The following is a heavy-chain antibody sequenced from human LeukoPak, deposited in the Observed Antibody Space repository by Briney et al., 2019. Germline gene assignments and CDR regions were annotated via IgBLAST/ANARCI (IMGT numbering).Heavy chain of an antibody. D-gene: IGHD2-2*01. Sequence: GGSLRLSCVASGFTFSSYWMSWVRQAPGKGLEWVANIKQDESEKYYVDSVKGRFTISRDNAKNSLYLQMNSLRAEDTAVYYCARHFCSSTSCSNWGQGTLVTVSS. J-gene: IGHJ4*02. CDR1: GFTFSSYW. V-gene: IGHV3-7*01. CDR3: ARHFCSSTSCSN. CDR2: IKQDESEK.